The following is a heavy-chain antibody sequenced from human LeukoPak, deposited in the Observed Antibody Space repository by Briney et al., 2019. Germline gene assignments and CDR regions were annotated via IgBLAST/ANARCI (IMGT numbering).Heavy chain of an antibody. V-gene: IGHV3-21*01. CDR3: ARNVKSGYYMDV. CDR1: GFTFSSYG. CDR2: ISSSSSYI. J-gene: IGHJ6*03. Sequence: GGSLRLSCAASGFTFSSYGMSWVRQAPGKGLEWVSSISSSSSYIYYADSVKGRFTISRDNAKNSLYLQMDSLRAEDTAVYYCARNVKSGYYMDVWGKGTTVTVSS.